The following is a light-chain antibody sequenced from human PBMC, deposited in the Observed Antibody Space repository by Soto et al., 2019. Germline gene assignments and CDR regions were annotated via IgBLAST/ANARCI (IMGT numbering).Light chain of an antibody. CDR3: SSYAGSNNWV. CDR1: SSDVGGYNY. Sequence: QSALTQPPSASGSPGQSVTISCTGTSSDVGGYNYVSWYQQHPGKAPKLMIYEVSKRPSGVPDRFAGYKSGNTASLTVSGIQAEDEADYYCSSYAGSNNWVFGGGTKLTVL. V-gene: IGLV2-8*01. CDR2: EVS. J-gene: IGLJ3*02.